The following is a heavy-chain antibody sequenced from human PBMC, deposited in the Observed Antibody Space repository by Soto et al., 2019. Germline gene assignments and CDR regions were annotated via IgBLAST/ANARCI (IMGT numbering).Heavy chain of an antibody. D-gene: IGHD2-2*02. CDR1: GYTFTKYG. V-gene: IGHV1-18*04. CDR3: SRARYCTSPSCYNHYYYGMDI. Sequence: QEQLVQSGGEVKKPGASVRVSCKASGYTFTKYGITWVRQAPGQGLEWMGWIGVYNGKTNYARKLQGRVIMTADTTASTAYMELRSHRSEDTAVYYCSRARYCTSPSCYNHYYYGMDIWGQGTTVSVSS. J-gene: IGHJ6*02. CDR2: IGVYNGKT.